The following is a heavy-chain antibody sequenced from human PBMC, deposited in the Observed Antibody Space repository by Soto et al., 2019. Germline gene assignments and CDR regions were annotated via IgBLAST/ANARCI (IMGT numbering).Heavy chain of an antibody. Sequence: LRVSCGASGLTVSGNYMSRVRKDPGKGLEWVSVIYSGGSTYYADSVKGRFTISRDNSKNTLYLQMNSLRAEDTAVYYCARSLSVRPECDCWGQGTLVTVSS. J-gene: IGHJ4*02. CDR3: ARSLSVRPECDC. CDR2: IYSGGST. CDR1: GLTVSGNY. V-gene: IGHV3-53*01. D-gene: IGHD6-6*01.